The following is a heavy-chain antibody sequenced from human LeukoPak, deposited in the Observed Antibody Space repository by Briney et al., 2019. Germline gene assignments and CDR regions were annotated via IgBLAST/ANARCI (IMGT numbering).Heavy chain of an antibody. Sequence: GGSLRLSCAASGFTFSSYGTHWVRQAPGKGLEWVAVIWYDGSNKYYADSVKGRFTISRDNSKNTLYLQMNSLRAEDTAVYYCARGSDGYNSYYFDYWGQGTLVTVSS. J-gene: IGHJ4*02. CDR3: ARGSDGYNSYYFDY. D-gene: IGHD5-24*01. CDR2: IWYDGSNK. V-gene: IGHV3-33*01. CDR1: GFTFSSYG.